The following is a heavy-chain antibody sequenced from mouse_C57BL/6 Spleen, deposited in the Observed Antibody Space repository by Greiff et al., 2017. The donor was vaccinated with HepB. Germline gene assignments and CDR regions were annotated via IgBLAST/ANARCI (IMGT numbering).Heavy chain of an antibody. CDR2: ISSGSSTI. CDR3: ARGNYKGYYAMDY. CDR1: GFTFSDYG. J-gene: IGHJ4*01. D-gene: IGHD2-1*01. V-gene: IGHV5-17*01. Sequence: EVKLMESGGGLVKPGGSLKLSCAASGFTFSDYGMHWVRQAPEKGLEWVAYISSGSSTIYYADTVKGRFTISRDNAKNTLFLQMTSLRSEDTAMYYCARGNYKGYYAMDYWGQGTSVTVSS.